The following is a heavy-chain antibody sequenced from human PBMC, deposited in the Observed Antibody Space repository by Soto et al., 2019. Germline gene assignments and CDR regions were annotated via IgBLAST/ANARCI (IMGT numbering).Heavy chain of an antibody. Sequence: EVELLESGGGLVQPGGSLRLSCAASGYTFSRYAMRWVRQAPGKGLEWVSAISGSGGSTYYADSVKGRFTISRDNSKNTLYLQMNRLRAEDTAVYYCARRGSGSYYDYWGQGTLVTVSS. CDR3: ARRGSGSYYDY. J-gene: IGHJ4*02. V-gene: IGHV3-23*01. D-gene: IGHD1-26*01. CDR2: ISGSGGST. CDR1: GYTFSRYA.